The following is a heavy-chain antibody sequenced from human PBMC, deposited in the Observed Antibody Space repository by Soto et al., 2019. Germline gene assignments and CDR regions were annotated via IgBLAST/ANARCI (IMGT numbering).Heavy chain of an antibody. CDR3: TIESWPDGPV. Sequence: EVQLMESGGGLVNPGGSLRLSCAASGFSFNNAWMNWVRQAPGKGFEWVGRITDGGTTDYAAPVKGRFTISRDNSKGTLFLQMNSLKTEDAAVYYCTIESWPDGPVWGQGTTVTVSS. CDR2: ITDGGTT. CDR1: GFSFNNAW. V-gene: IGHV3-15*07. J-gene: IGHJ6*02. D-gene: IGHD2-8*01.